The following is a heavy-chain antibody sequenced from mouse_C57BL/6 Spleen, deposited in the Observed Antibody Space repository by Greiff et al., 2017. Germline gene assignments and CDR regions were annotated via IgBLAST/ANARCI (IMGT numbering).Heavy chain of an antibody. Sequence: EVQLVESGEGLVKPGGSLKLSCAASGFTFSSYAMSWVRQTPEKRLEWVAYISSGGGYIYYADTVKGRFTISRDNARNTLYLQMSSLKSEDTAMYYCTRGNYYGSLDYWGQGTTLTVSS. CDR1: GFTFSSYA. D-gene: IGHD1-1*01. J-gene: IGHJ2*01. CDR3: TRGNYYGSLDY. V-gene: IGHV5-9-1*02. CDR2: ISSGGGYI.